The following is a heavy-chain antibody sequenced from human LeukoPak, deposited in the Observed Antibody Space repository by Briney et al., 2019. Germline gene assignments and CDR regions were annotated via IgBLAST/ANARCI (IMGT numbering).Heavy chain of an antibody. V-gene: IGHV3-53*01. D-gene: IGHD1-26*01. CDR3: ARGELGIQDY. CDR1: GFTVSSNY. J-gene: IGHJ4*02. Sequence: GGSLRLSCAASGFTVSSNYMSWVRQAPGKGLEWVSVIYSGGSTYYADSVKGRFTISRDNAKNSLYLQMNSLRAEDTAVYYCARGELGIQDYWGQGTLVTVSS. CDR2: IYSGGST.